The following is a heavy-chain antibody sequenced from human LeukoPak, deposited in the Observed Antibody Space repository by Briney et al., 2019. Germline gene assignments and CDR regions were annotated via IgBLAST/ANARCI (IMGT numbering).Heavy chain of an antibody. D-gene: IGHD5-12*01. Sequence: GASVKVSCKASGYTFTSYGISWVRQAPGQGLEWMGWISAYNGNTNYAQKLQGRVTMTTDTSTSTAYMELRSLRSDDTAVYYCARDLKWLRFRVEPRGGYYFDYWGQGTLVTVSS. CDR2: ISAYNGNT. CDR3: ARDLKWLRFRVEPRGGYYFDY. V-gene: IGHV1-18*01. CDR1: GYTFTSYG. J-gene: IGHJ4*02.